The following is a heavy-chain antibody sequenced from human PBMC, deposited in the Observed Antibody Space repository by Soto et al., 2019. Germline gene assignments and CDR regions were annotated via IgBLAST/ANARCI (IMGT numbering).Heavy chain of an antibody. J-gene: IGHJ5*02. CDR3: ARAHRITIFGVVIISGWFDP. Sequence: PSETLSLTCAVYGGSFSGYYWSWIRQPPGKGLEWIGEINHSGSTNYNPSLKSRVTISVDTSKNQFSLKLSSVTAADTAVYYCARAHRITIFGVVIISGWFDPWGQGTLVTVS. V-gene: IGHV4-34*01. CDR1: GGSFSGYY. CDR2: INHSGST. D-gene: IGHD3-3*01.